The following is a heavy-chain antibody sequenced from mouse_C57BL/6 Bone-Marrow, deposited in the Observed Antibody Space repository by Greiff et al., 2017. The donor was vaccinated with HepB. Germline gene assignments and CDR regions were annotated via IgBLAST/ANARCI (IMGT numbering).Heavy chain of an antibody. V-gene: IGHV1-62-2*01. CDR2: CYPGSGSI. CDR1: GYTFTEYT. D-gene: IGHD3-2*01. J-gene: IGHJ4*01. CDR3: AKHERETDGYYAMDY. Sequence: VQLQESGAELVKPGASVKLSCKASGYTFTEYTIHWVKQRSGQGLEWIGWCYPGSGSIKYNEKFKDKATLTADKSSSTVYMELSRLTTEDSAVYFRAKHERETDGYYAMDYWGQGTSVTVSS.